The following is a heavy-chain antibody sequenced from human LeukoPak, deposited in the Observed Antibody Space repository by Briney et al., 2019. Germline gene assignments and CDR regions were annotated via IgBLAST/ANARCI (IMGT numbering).Heavy chain of an antibody. D-gene: IGHD6-13*01. Sequence: SVKVSRKASGGTFSSYAISWVRQAPGQGIEWMGGIIPIFVSANYAQKFQGRVTITADESTSTAYMELRSLRSEDTAVYYCARAGGSSSWHAPFDYWGQGTLVTVSS. J-gene: IGHJ4*02. CDR2: IIPIFVSA. V-gene: IGHV1-69*01. CDR3: ARAGGSSSWHAPFDY. CDR1: GGTFSSYA.